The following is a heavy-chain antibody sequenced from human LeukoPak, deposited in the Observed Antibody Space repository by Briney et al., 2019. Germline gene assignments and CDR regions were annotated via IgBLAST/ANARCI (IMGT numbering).Heavy chain of an antibody. CDR1: GLTFSSHW. CDR2: ITNDGSST. D-gene: IGHD4-17*01. J-gene: IGHJ6*02. V-gene: IGHV3-74*01. Sequence: GGSLRLSCAASGLTFSSHWMHWVRQAPGKGLVWVSRITNDGSSTTYADSVKGRFTISRDNAKNSLYLQMNSLRAEDTAVYYCARDSNSLRYGQEDVWGQGTTVTVSS. CDR3: ARDSNSLRYGQEDV.